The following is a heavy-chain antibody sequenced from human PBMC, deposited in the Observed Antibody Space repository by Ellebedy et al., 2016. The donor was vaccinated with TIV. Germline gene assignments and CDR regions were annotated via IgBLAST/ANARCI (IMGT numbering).Heavy chain of an antibody. CDR2: IKDDGSEK. CDR1: GFIFSGYW. V-gene: IGHV3-7*04. J-gene: IGHJ4*02. D-gene: IGHD1-26*01. CDR3: AREIVGNWVDFDH. Sequence: GESLKISXAASGFIFSGYWMSWVRQAPGKGLDWVANIKDDGSEKYYADSVKGRFTISRDNGRTSLYLQMNSLRGDDTAVYFCAREIVGNWVDFDHWGQGTLVTVSS.